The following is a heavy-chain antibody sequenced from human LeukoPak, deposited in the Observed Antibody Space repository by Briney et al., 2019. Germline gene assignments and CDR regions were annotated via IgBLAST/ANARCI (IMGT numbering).Heavy chain of an antibody. CDR3: AGGSFDFWSGYYPY. V-gene: IGHV4-4*07. J-gene: IGHJ4*02. D-gene: IGHD3-3*01. CDR2: IYTSGNT. CDR1: GGSITTDS. Sequence: PSETLSLTCTVSGGSITTDSWGWIRQPAGKGLEWIGRIYTSGNTNYNPSLRSRVTILVDKSKNQFSLKLRPMTAADTAVYYCAGGSFDFWSGYYPYWGQGTLVTVSA.